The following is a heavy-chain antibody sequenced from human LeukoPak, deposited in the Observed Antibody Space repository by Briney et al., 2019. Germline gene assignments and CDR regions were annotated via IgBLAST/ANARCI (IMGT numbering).Heavy chain of an antibody. CDR2: ISYDGSIN. Sequence: GRSLRLSCVASGFTFNSYAVHWVRQAPGKGLEWVAVISYDGSINYYAASVKGRFTISRDNSKNTLYLKMTSLRAEDTALYFCARDRRYCGGGSCYFDYFFDYWGQGTLVTVSS. CDR1: GFTFNSYA. D-gene: IGHD2-15*01. CDR3: ARDRRYCGGGSCYFDYFFDY. V-gene: IGHV3-30-3*01. J-gene: IGHJ4*02.